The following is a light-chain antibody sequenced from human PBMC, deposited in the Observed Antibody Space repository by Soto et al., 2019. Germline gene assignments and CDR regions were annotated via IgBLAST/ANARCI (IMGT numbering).Light chain of an antibody. CDR2: QVS. Sequence: QYVLTQPASVSESPGQSITISCTGTSSDVGAYNYVSWYQQHPDKAPKLMIYQVSNRPSGVSNRFSGSKSGNTASLTISGLQAEDEADYYCSSYTTSNTLVFGTGTKLTVL. J-gene: IGLJ1*01. V-gene: IGLV2-14*01. CDR1: SSDVGAYNY. CDR3: SSYTTSNTLV.